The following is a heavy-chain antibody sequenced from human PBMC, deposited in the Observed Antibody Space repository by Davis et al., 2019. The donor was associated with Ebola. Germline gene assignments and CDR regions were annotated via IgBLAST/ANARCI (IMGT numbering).Heavy chain of an antibody. CDR1: GFTFSSHS. Sequence: GESLKISCAASGFTFSSHSMHWVRQAPGKGLEWVALISYDGSNIYYADSVKGRFTLYRDNSKNTLYLQMNSLRAEDTAVYYCARDPYDYVWGSYRHYYYYSAMDVWGQGTTVTVSS. CDR2: ISYDGSNI. J-gene: IGHJ6*02. D-gene: IGHD3-16*02. V-gene: IGHV3-30-3*01. CDR3: ARDPYDYVWGSYRHYYYYSAMDV.